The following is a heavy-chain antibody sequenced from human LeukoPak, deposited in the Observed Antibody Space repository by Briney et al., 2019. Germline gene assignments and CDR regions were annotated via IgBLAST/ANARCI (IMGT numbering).Heavy chain of an antibody. CDR2: IIPIFGTA. J-gene: IGHJ4*02. V-gene: IGHV1-69*13. D-gene: IGHD2-15*01. Sequence: GASVKVSCKASGGTFSSYAISWVRQAPGQGLEWMGGIIPIFGTANYAQKFQGRVTITADESTSTAYMELSSLRSDDTAVYYCARDLAGGSSLFPIFDYWAREPWSPSPQ. CDR1: GGTFSSYA. CDR3: ARDLAGGSSLFPIFDY.